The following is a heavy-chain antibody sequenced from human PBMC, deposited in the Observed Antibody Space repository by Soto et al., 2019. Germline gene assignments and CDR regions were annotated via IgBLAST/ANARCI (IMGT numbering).Heavy chain of an antibody. J-gene: IGHJ4*02. CDR2: ISGSGGST. CDR1: GFTFSSYA. D-gene: IGHD1-26*01. Sequence: PGGSLRLSCAASGFTFSSYAMSWVRQAPGKGLEWVSAISGSGGSTYYADSVKGRFTISRDNSKNTLYLQMNSLRAEDTAVYYCAKSGASERGETYYFDYWGQGTLVTVSS. CDR3: AKSGASERGETYYFDY. V-gene: IGHV3-23*01.